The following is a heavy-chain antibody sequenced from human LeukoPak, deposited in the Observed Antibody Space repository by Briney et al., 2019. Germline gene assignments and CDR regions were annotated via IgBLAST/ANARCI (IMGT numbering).Heavy chain of an antibody. J-gene: IGHJ4*02. Sequence: SETLSLTCTVSGDSVSRGSSYWSWIRQPPGKGLEWIGYIYYSGSTNYNPSLKSRVTMSVDTSKNQFSLKLSSVTAADTAVYYCARGSAWYFVYWGQGTLVTVSS. CDR3: ARGSAWYFVY. V-gene: IGHV4-61*01. CDR1: GDSVSRGSSY. CDR2: IYYSGST. D-gene: IGHD6-19*01.